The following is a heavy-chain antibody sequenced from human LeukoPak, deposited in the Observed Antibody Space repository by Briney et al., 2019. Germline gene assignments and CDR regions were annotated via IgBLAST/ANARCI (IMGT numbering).Heavy chain of an antibody. CDR2: ISSSGSTI. J-gene: IGHJ5*02. Sequence: GGSLRLSCAASGFTFSSYEMNWVRQAPGKGLDWVSYISSSGSTIYYADSVKGRFTISRDNAKNSLYLQMNSLGAEDTAVYYCARIGWYDWFDPWGQGTLVTVSS. CDR1: GFTFSSYE. V-gene: IGHV3-48*03. D-gene: IGHD6-19*01. CDR3: ARIGWYDWFDP.